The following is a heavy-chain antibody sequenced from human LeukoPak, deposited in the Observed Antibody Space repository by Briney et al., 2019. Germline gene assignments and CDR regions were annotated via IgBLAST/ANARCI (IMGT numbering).Heavy chain of an antibody. J-gene: IGHJ4*02. Sequence: PSETLSLTCTVSAGSISSFYWTWVRQPAGKGLEWIGRVFTSGTTKHNPSLKSRLTISVDTSKTQFSLRLSSVTAADTAVYYCARHFGYDDTSDYQGVPDHWGQGSLVTVSS. V-gene: IGHV4-4*07. CDR3: ARHFGYDDTSDYQGVPDH. D-gene: IGHD3-22*01. CDR1: AGSISSFY. CDR2: VFTSGTT.